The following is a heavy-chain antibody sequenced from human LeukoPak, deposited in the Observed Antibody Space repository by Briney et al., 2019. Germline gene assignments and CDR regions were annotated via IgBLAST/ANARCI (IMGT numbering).Heavy chain of an antibody. V-gene: IGHV3-33*06. J-gene: IGHJ4*02. CDR3: AKDVVDSSSPDFDY. Sequence: PGGSLRLSCAASGFTFSSYGMHWVRQAPGKGLEWVAVIWYDGSNKHYADSVKGRFTISRDNSKNTLYLQMNSLRAEDTAVYYCAKDVVDSSSPDFDYWGQGTLVTVSS. D-gene: IGHD6-6*01. CDR1: GFTFSSYG. CDR2: IWYDGSNK.